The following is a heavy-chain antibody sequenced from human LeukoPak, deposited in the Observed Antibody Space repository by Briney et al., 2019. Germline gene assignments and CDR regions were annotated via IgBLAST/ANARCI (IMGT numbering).Heavy chain of an antibody. J-gene: IGHJ4*02. CDR3: ARQFYYDTGGQYAYDF. CDR2: IKYDGSEK. CDR1: GFTYSNYW. V-gene: IGHV3-7*01. D-gene: IGHD3-22*01. Sequence: GGSLRLSCAASGFTYSNYWMAWVRQTPAKGLEWVAKIKYDGSEKYYVGSVRGRFTISRDNVKNSLYLEMNSLRAEDTAVYSCARQFYYDTGGQYAYDFWGQGTLVTVSS.